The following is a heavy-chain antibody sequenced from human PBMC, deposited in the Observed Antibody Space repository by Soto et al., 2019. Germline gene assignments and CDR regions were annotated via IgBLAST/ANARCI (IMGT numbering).Heavy chain of an antibody. CDR3: SRDGIAAAGTFFDY. D-gene: IGHD6-13*01. CDR2: IIPIFGTA. Sequence: QVLLVQSGAEVKKPGSSVKVSCKASGGTFSSYAISWVRQAPGQGLQWMGGIIPIFGTATYAQKFQGRVTITADESTSTAYMELSSLRSEDTAVYYCSRDGIAAAGTFFDYWGQGTLVTVSS. J-gene: IGHJ4*02. CDR1: GGTFSSYA. V-gene: IGHV1-69*12.